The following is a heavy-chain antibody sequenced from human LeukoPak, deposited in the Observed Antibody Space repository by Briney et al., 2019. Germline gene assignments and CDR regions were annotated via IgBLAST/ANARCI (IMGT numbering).Heavy chain of an antibody. V-gene: IGHV1-46*01. J-gene: IGHJ4*02. CDR3: ARGTTVTTRVDY. D-gene: IGHD4-17*01. Sequence: ASVTVSCKASGYTFTSYYMHWVRQARGQGLEWMGIINPSGGSTSYAQKFQGRVTMTRDMSTSTVYMELSSLRSEDTAVYYCARGTTVTTRVDYWGQGTLVTVSS. CDR1: GYTFTSYY. CDR2: INPSGGST.